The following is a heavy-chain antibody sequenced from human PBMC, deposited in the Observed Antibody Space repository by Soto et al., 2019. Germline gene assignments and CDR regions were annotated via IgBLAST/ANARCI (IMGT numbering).Heavy chain of an antibody. J-gene: IGHJ4*02. D-gene: IGHD2-15*01. CDR2: IIPIFGTA. CDR3: ARGGPVVVVAVHFDY. Sequence: SVKVSCKASGGTFSSYAISWVRQAPGQGLEWMGGIIPIFGTANYAQKFQGRVTITADESTSTAYMELSSLRSEDTAVYYCARGGPVVVVAVHFDYWGQGTLVTVSS. CDR1: GGTFSSYA. V-gene: IGHV1-69*13.